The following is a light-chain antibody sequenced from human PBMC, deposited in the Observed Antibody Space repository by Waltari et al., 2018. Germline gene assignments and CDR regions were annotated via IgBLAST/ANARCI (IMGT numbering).Light chain of an antibody. CDR3: MQDTHWPYT. CDR1: QSLVHSDGHTY. Sequence: DVEMTPSSLSLPVTLGQPASISCRSSQSLVHSDGHTYLNWFHQRPGQAPRRLIYKASNREAGVPDRFSGSGSGTDFILKISRVEAEDVGVYYCMQDTHWPYTFGQGTKLEIK. CDR2: KAS. V-gene: IGKV2-30*02. J-gene: IGKJ2*01.